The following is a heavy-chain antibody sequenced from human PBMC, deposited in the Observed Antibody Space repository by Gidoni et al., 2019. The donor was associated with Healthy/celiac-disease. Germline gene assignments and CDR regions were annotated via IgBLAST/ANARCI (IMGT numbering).Heavy chain of an antibody. CDR3: ARAGRITMIVVVGGWFDP. D-gene: IGHD3-22*01. CDR1: GGSFSGYY. Sequence: VQLQQWCAGLLKPSSTPLPTCAVYGGSFSGYYWSCIRQPPGKGREWTGELNHSGSTNYNPSLKSRVTISVDTSKNQISLKLSSVTAADTAVYYCARAGRITMIVVVGGWFDPWGQGTLVTVSS. V-gene: IGHV4-34*01. CDR2: LNHSGST. J-gene: IGHJ5*02.